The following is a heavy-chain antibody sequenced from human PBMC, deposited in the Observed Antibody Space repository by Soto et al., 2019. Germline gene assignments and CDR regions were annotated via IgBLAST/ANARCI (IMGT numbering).Heavy chain of an antibody. D-gene: IGHD4-4*01. J-gene: IGHJ3*02. V-gene: IGHV6-1*01. CDR1: VGRVSSNSAA. Sequence: PSQTLSLTCAISVGRVSSNSAASNWIRQYPSRGLEWLGRTYYTSKWYNDYAVSVKSRITINPDTSKNQFSLQLNSVTPEDTAVYYCARSPYSAVRAFDIWGQGTMVT. CDR3: ARSPYSAVRAFDI. CDR2: TYYTSKWYN.